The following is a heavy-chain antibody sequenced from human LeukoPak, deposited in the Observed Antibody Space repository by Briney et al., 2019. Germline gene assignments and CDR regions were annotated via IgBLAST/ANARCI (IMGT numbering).Heavy chain of an antibody. CDR1: GGSISSYY. CDR3: AKDPGVYYYDSSGYRPPDY. CDR2: IYYSGST. Sequence: SETLSLTCTVSGGSISSYYWSWIRQPPGKGLEWIGYIYYSGSTNYNPSLKSRVTISVDTSKNQFSLKLSSVTAADTAVYYCAKDPGVYYYDSSGYRPPDYWGQGTLVTVSS. V-gene: IGHV4-59*01. J-gene: IGHJ4*02. D-gene: IGHD3-22*01.